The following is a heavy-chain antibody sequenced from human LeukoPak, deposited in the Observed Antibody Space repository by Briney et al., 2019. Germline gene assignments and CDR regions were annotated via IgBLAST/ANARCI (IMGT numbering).Heavy chain of an antibody. D-gene: IGHD6-19*01. CDR3: ARESIALAGAPFDY. J-gene: IGHJ4*02. Sequence: GGSLRLSCAASGFTFSSYEINWVRQAPGKGLEWVSYISSGSTIYDADSVKGRFTISRDNAKNSLYLQMNSLRAEDTAVYYCARESIALAGAPFDYWGQGTLVTVSS. CDR2: ISSGSTI. CDR1: GFTFSSYE. V-gene: IGHV3-48*03.